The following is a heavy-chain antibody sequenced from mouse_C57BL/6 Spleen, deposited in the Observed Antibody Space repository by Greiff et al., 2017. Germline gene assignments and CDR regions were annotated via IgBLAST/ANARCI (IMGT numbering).Heavy chain of an antibody. CDR1: GYSFTGYY. V-gene: IGHV1-42*01. CDR3: ARTYYDYGDYAMDY. CDR2: INPSTGGT. D-gene: IGHD2-4*01. Sequence: VQLKQSGPELVKPGASVKISCKASGYSFTGYYMNWVKQSPEKSLEWIGEINPSTGGTTYNQKFKAKATLTVDKSSSTAYMQLKSLTSEDSAVYYCARTYYDYGDYAMDYWGQGTSVTVSS. J-gene: IGHJ4*01.